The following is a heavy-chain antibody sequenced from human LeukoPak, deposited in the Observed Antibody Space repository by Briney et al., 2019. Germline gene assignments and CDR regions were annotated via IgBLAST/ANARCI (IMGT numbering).Heavy chain of an antibody. D-gene: IGHD5-18*01. Sequence: ASVKVSCKASGYTFTGYYKHWVRQAPGQGLEWMGWINPTSGGTTYAQRFQCRVTVTRDTSISTAYMELTRLRSDDTAVYYCARDRIQLWLPNHFDYWGQGTVVTVSS. CDR2: INPTSGGT. CDR1: GYTFTGYY. CDR3: ARDRIQLWLPNHFDY. J-gene: IGHJ4*02. V-gene: IGHV1-2*02.